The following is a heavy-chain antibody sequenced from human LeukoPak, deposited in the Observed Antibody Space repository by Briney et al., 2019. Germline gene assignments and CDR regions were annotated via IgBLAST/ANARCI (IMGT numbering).Heavy chain of an antibody. CDR3: TTWLLWCGELLSFDI. J-gene: IGHJ3*02. CDR1: GFTFSNTW. CDR2: IKSKTDGGTT. Sequence: PGGSLRLSCAASGFTFSNTWMSWVRQAPGKGLEWVGRIKSKTDGGTTDYAVHGQGRFTISRDDSKDTLYLQMNSLKTEDTAVYFCTTWLLWCGELLSFDIWGKGTMVTVSS. D-gene: IGHD3-10*01. V-gene: IGHV3-15*01.